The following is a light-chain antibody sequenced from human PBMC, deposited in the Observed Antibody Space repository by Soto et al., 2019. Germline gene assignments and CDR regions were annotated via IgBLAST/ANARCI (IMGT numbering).Light chain of an antibody. CDR1: QSVSKNF. CDR3: QQYGSSPWT. CDR2: GAI. V-gene: IGKV3-20*01. J-gene: IGKJ1*01. Sequence: IVLTQSPGTLSLSPGERAALSCRASQSVSKNFLAWYQQRPGQAPRLLIHGAISRAAGVPDRFRGSWSGADFTLTISRLEPEDFAVYHCQQYGSSPWTFGQGTKVEMK.